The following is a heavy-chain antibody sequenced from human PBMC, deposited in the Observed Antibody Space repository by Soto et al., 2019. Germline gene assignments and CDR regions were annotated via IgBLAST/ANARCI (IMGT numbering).Heavy chain of an antibody. D-gene: IGHD2-15*01. CDR3: AREVRDSLMLLYMDV. CDR2: IYYSGST. Sequence: SETLSLTCTVSGGSISSYYWSWIRQPPGKGLEWIGYIYYSGSTNYNPSLKSRVTISVDTSKNQFSLKLSSVTAADTAVYYCAREVRDSLMLLYMDVWGKGTTVTVSS. V-gene: IGHV4-59*01. CDR1: GGSISSYY. J-gene: IGHJ6*03.